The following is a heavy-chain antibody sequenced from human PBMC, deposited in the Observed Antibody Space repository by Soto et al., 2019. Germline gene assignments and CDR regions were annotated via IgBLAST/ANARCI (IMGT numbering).Heavy chain of an antibody. Sequence: PGGSLRLSCAASGVTFSSYAMSWVRQAPGKGLEWVSAISGSGGSTYYADSVKGRFTISRDNSKNTLYLQMNSLRAEDTAVYYCAKEGYYGSGVPNIFDPWGQGTLVTVSS. CDR3: AKEGYYGSGVPNIFDP. V-gene: IGHV3-23*01. J-gene: IGHJ5*02. CDR2: ISGSGGST. D-gene: IGHD3-10*01. CDR1: GVTFSSYA.